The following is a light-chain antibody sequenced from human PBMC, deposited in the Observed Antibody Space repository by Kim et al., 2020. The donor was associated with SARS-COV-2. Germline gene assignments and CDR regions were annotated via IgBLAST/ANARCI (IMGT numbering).Light chain of an antibody. V-gene: IGKV1-17*01. CDR2: GAS. Sequence: ASVGDRVTITCRASQDIRNDLGWYQQNPGRAPKRLIYGASSLQSGVPSRSSGSGSGTEFTLTISSVQPEDFATYFCLQHSTYPITFGQGTRLEIK. CDR1: QDIRND. CDR3: LQHSTYPIT. J-gene: IGKJ5*01.